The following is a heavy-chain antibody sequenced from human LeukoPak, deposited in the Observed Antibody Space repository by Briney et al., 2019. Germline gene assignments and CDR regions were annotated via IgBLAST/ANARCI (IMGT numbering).Heavy chain of an antibody. CDR3: ARDWSGSSYFDY. Sequence: GGSLRLSCAASGFTVSSNYMSWVRQAPGKELEWVSVIYSGGSTYYADSVKGRFTISRDNSKNTLYLQMNSLRAEDTAVYYCARDWSGSSYFDYWGQGTLVTVSS. CDR2: IYSGGST. V-gene: IGHV3-66*01. D-gene: IGHD3-3*01. CDR1: GFTVSSNY. J-gene: IGHJ4*02.